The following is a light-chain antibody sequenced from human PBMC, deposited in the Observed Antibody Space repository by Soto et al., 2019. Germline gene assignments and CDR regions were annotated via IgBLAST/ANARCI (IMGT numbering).Light chain of an antibody. J-gene: IGKJ1*01. CDR1: QSISSW. V-gene: IGKV1-5*01. Sequence: DIQMTQSPSTLSASVGDRVTTTCRASQSISSWLAWYQQKPGKAPKLLIYDASSLESGVPSRFSGSGSGTEFTLTISSLQPDDFATYYGQQYNSYWTFGQGTKVDI. CDR3: QQYNSYWT. CDR2: DAS.